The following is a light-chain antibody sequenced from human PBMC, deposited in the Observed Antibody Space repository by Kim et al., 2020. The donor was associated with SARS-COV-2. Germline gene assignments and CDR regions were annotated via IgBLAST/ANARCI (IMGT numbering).Light chain of an antibody. V-gene: IGKV3-20*01. CDR1: QSVRSSN. J-gene: IGKJ2*03. CDR3: QQYASSYS. Sequence: EIVLTQSPDTLSLSPGERATPSCRTSQSVRSSNLAWYQQRRGQAPRLLIYSASSRATGIPDRFSGRGAGTDFTLTISRLEPEDFAVYYCQQYASSYSFGQGTKLEI. CDR2: SAS.